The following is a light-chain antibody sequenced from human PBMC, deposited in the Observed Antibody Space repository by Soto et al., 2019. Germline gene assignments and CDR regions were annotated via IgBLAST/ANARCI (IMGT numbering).Light chain of an antibody. CDR2: GVF. V-gene: IGLV2-14*01. Sequence: QSALTQPASVSGSPGQSITISCTGTSSDVGGYNYVSWYQQHPGKAPKLIIYGVFDRPSGVSNRFSGSKSGNTASLTISGLQAEDEADYYCSSYASTNTLLFAGGTQLTVL. CDR1: SSDVGGYNY. J-gene: IGLJ2*01. CDR3: SSYASTNTLL.